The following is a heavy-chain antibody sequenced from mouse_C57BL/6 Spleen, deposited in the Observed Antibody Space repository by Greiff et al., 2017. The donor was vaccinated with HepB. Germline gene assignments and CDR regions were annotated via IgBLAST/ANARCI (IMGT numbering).Heavy chain of an antibody. Sequence: VQGVESGPGLVAPSQSLSITCTVSGFSLTSYGVHWVRQPPGKGLEWLVVIWSDGSTTYNSALKSRLSISKDNSKSQVFLKMNSLQTDDTAMYYGARQEDYYGSIYYAMDYWGQGTSVTVSS. V-gene: IGHV2-6-1*01. CDR3: ARQEDYYGSIYYAMDY. CDR2: IWSDGST. J-gene: IGHJ4*01. D-gene: IGHD1-1*01. CDR1: GFSLTSYG.